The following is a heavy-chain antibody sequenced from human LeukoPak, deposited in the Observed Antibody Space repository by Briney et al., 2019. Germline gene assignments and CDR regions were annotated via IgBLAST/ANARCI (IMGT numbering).Heavy chain of an antibody. J-gene: IGHJ4*02. D-gene: IGHD4-17*01. CDR2: YDPEDGET. CDR3: ATGHYGDSRHHC. CDR1: GYALTELS. V-gene: IGHV1-24*01. Sequence: GASVKVSCKVSGYALTELSTHWVRQAPGKGLEWMGSYDPEDGETVYAQKFQGRATMTEDTSADTAYMELSSLRSEDTAVYYCATGHYGDSRHHCWGQETLVTVSS.